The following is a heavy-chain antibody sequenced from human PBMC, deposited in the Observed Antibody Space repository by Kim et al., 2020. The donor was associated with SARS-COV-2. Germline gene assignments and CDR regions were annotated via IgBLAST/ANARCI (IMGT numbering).Heavy chain of an antibody. CDR3: ARQDCSSTSCLDAFDI. Sequence: SETLSLTCAVYGGSFSGYYWSWIRQPPGKGLEWIGEINHSGSTNYNPSLKSRVTISVDTSKNQFSLKLSSVTAADTAVYYCARQDCSSTSCLDAFDIWG. CDR1: GGSFSGYY. CDR2: INHSGST. V-gene: IGHV4-34*01. J-gene: IGHJ3*02. D-gene: IGHD2-2*01.